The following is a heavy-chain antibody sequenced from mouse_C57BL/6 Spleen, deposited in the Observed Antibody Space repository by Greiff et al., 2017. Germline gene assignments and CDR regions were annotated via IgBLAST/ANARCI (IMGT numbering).Heavy chain of an antibody. V-gene: IGHV1-66*01. CDR1: GYSFTSYY. CDR2: IYPGSGNT. Sequence: VQLQQSGPELVKPGASVKISCKASGYSFTSYYIHWVQQRPGQGLEWIGWIYPGSGNTKYNEKFKGKATLTADTSSSTAYMQLSSLTSEDSAVYYCATGSSHWYFDVWGTGTTVTVSS. J-gene: IGHJ1*03. D-gene: IGHD1-1*01. CDR3: ATGSSHWYFDV.